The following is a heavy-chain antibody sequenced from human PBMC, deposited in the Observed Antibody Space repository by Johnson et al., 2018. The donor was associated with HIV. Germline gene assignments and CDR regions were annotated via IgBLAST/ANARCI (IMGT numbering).Heavy chain of an antibody. CDR3: TTEKHAHRACDV. V-gene: IGHV3-NL1*01. Sequence: QVQLVESGGGVVQPGRSLRLSCAASGFTFSGYAMHWVRQAPGMGLGWVSVIYSGGSTYYADSVKGRFTISRDNSKNTLYLQMNSLKTEDTAVYYCTTEKHAHRACDVWGQGTMVTVSS. J-gene: IGHJ3*01. CDR1: GFTFSGYA. D-gene: IGHD1-14*01. CDR2: IYSGGST.